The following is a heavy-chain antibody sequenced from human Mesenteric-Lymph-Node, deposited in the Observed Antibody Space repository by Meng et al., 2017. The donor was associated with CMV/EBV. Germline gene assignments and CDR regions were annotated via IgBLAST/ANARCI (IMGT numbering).Heavy chain of an antibody. D-gene: IGHD5-12*01. CDR1: GFTFSSYW. CDR2: INSDGSST. J-gene: IGHJ4*02. Sequence: GGSLRLSCAASGFTFSSYWMHWVRQAPGKGLVWVSRINSDGSSTSYADSVKGRFTISRDNAKNSLSLQMNSLRAEDTAVYYCARDGAYSGYEFDFWGRGTLVTVSS. CDR3: ARDGAYSGYEFDF. V-gene: IGHV3-74*01.